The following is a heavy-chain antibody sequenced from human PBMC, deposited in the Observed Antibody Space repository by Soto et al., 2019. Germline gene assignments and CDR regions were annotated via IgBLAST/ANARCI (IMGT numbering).Heavy chain of an antibody. V-gene: IGHV3-33*01. Sequence: QVQLVESGGGVVQPGRSLRLSCAASGFTFSLYAIHWVRQAPGKGLEWVAAIWGDGSDKKYADSVKGRFTVSRDNSNNTLYLQMNRLRDEDTAVYFCARSGDCTGTSCQLRGPFDSWGQGTLVTVSS. CDR2: IWGDGSDK. CDR3: ARSGDCTGTSCQLRGPFDS. J-gene: IGHJ4*02. CDR1: GFTFSLYA. D-gene: IGHD2-8*02.